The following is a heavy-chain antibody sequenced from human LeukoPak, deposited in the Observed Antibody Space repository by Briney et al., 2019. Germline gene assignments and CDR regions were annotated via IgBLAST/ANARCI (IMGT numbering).Heavy chain of an antibody. J-gene: IGHJ5*02. CDR3: ATLSSYGDYVGWFDP. V-gene: IGHV1-24*01. Sequence: ASVKVSCKVSGYTLTELSMHWVRQAPGKGLEWMGGFDPEDGETIYAQKFQSRVTMTEDTSTDTAYMELSSLRSEDTAVYYCATLSSYGDYVGWFDPWGQGTLVTVSS. CDR1: GYTLTELS. CDR2: FDPEDGET. D-gene: IGHD4-17*01.